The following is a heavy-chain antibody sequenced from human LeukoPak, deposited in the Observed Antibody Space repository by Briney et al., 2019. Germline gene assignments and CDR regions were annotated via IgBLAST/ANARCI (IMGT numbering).Heavy chain of an antibody. Sequence: GRSLRLSCAASGLTFSSYGMHWVRQAPGKGLEWVAVISRDGTNKYYADSVKGRFTISRDNSKDTLYLEMNSLRVEDTAVYTCATKLDRLATSDYWGQGTLVTVPS. CDR3: ATKLDRLATSDY. J-gene: IGHJ4*02. D-gene: IGHD5-12*01. CDR1: GLTFSSYG. CDR2: ISRDGTNK. V-gene: IGHV3-30*03.